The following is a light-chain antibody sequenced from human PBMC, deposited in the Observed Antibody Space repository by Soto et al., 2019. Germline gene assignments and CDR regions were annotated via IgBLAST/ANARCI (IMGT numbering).Light chain of an antibody. CDR3: AAWDDSLNGRV. V-gene: IGLV1-44*01. Sequence: QSVLTQPPSASGTPGQRVTISCSGSSSNIGSNTVNWYQQLPGTAPKLLIYNHNQRPSGVPDRFSGSKSGTSASLAISGLQSEDEADYYCAAWDDSLNGRVFGTGTKVTVL. CDR1: SSNIGSNT. CDR2: NHN. J-gene: IGLJ1*01.